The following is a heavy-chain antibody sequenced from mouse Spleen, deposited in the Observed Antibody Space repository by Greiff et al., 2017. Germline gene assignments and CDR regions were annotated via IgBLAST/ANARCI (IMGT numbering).Heavy chain of an antibody. V-gene: IGHV3-6*01. CDR1: GYSITSCYY. CDR2: ISYDGSN. D-gene: IGHD1-1*02. Sequence: EVQLQESGPGLVKPSPSLSLTCTVTGYSITSCYYCYLIRQLPGNQLEWMGYISYDGSNNYNPSLKNRTSITRDTSKNQFFLKLNSVTTEDTATYYCARRDYGPFAYWGQGTLVTGSA. J-gene: IGHJ3*01. CDR3: ARRDYGPFAY.